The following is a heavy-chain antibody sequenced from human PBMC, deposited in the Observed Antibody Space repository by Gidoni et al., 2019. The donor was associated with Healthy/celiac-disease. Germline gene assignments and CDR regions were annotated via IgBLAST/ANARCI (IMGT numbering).Heavy chain of an antibody. Sequence: QVQLVQSGAEVKKPGASVKVSCKASGYTFTSYALHWVRQAPGQRLEWMGWINAGNGNTKYSQKFQGRVTITRDTSASTAYMELSSLRSEDTAVYYCARQKQHYGDYIVSGYFDLWGRGTLVTVSS. V-gene: IGHV1-3*01. J-gene: IGHJ2*01. D-gene: IGHD4-17*01. CDR3: ARQKQHYGDYIVSGYFDL. CDR2: INAGNGNT. CDR1: GYTFTSYA.